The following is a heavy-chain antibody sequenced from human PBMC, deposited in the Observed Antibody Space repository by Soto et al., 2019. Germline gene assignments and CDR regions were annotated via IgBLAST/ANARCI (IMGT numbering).Heavy chain of an antibody. J-gene: IGHJ6*01. CDR3: ARXXDRQQLGGNYYYIMDV. Sequence: QVQLVQSGAEVKKPGSSVKVSCKTSGGTFRTSAISWVRQAPGQGLEWMGGIMPVFPTPDYAQKFQGRVTITADESTSTAYMELSSLRSEDTAVYXCARXXDRQQLGGNYYYIMDVWGQGTTVTVSS. D-gene: IGHD3-3*02. CDR1: GGTFRTSA. CDR2: IMPVFPTP. V-gene: IGHV1-69*12.